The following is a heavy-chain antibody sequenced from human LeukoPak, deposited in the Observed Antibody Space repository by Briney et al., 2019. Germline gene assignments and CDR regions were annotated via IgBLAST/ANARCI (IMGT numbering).Heavy chain of an antibody. D-gene: IGHD1-26*01. CDR3: TRGIDVVAPTSTSDY. V-gene: IGHV3-72*01. CDR2: SRNKADSYTT. CDR1: GFTFSDYF. J-gene: IGHJ4*02. Sequence: GGSLRLSCAASGFTFSDYFMDWVRQAPGKGLEWVGRSRNKADSYTTAYAASVKGRFTISRDDSKTSLYLQMNSLKTEDTAVYYCTRGIDVVAPTSTSDYWGQETLVTVSS.